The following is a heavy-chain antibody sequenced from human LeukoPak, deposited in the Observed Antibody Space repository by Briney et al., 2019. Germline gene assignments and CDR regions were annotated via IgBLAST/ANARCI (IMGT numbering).Heavy chain of an antibody. Sequence: ASVKVSCKASGYTFTSYGISWVRQAPGQGLEWMGWISAYNGNTNYAQKFQGRVTITADKSTSTAYMELSRLRSDDTAVYYCARASRYDFWSGYYTEAFDIWGQGTMVTVSS. CDR1: GYTFTSYG. V-gene: IGHV1-18*01. D-gene: IGHD3-3*01. CDR2: ISAYNGNT. J-gene: IGHJ3*02. CDR3: ARASRYDFWSGYYTEAFDI.